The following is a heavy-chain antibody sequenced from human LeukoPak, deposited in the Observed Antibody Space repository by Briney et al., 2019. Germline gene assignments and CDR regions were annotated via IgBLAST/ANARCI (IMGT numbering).Heavy chain of an antibody. J-gene: IGHJ5*02. CDR3: ARSGGSGDNNWFDP. CDR1: GGTFSNYA. Sequence: ASVKVSCKASGGTFSNYAISWVRQAPGQGLEWMGGIIPIFSTANYAQKFQGRVTITADKSTSTAYMDLSSLRSEDTAVYYCARSGGSGDNNWFDPWGQGTLVTVSS. V-gene: IGHV1-69*06. CDR2: IIPIFSTA. D-gene: IGHD3-10*01.